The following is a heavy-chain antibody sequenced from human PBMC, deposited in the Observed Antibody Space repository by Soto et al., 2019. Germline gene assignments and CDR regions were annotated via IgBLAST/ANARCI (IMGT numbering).Heavy chain of an antibody. CDR2: ISWNSGSI. J-gene: IGHJ6*02. CDR1: GFTFDDYA. Sequence: GGSLRLSCAASGFTFDDYAMHWVRQAPGKGLEWVSGISWNSGSIGYADSVKGRFTISRDNAKNSLYLQMNSLRAEDTALYYCAKDVRAFGYSGSAHYYYYYGMDVWGQGTTVTVSS. V-gene: IGHV3-9*01. CDR3: AKDVRAFGYSGSAHYYYYYGMDV. D-gene: IGHD5-12*01.